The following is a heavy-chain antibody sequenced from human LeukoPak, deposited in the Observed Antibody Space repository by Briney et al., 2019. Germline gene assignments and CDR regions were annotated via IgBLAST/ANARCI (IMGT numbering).Heavy chain of an antibody. V-gene: IGHV4-34*01. D-gene: IGHD1-14*01. CDR1: GGSFSGYY. CDR3: ARERTRPFDY. J-gene: IGHJ4*02. Sequence: SETLSLTCAVYGGSFSGYYWSWVRQPPGGGREWVGEINHSGSTNYNPSLKSRVTISIDTCKNQFSLKLTSMTAAGTAVYYCARERTRPFDYSGQGTLVTVSS. CDR2: INHSGST.